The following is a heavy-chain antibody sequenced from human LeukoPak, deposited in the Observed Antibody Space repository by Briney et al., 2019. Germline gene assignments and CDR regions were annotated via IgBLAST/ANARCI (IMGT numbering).Heavy chain of an antibody. J-gene: IGHJ2*01. Sequence: GGSLRLSCAASGLTVSSNYMTWVRQAPGKGLESASVIYNDGSTYYADSVKGRFTISRDNSKNTLYLQMNTLRAEDTAVYFCARGRLVKTVITYWYFDLWGRGTLVTVSS. CDR3: ARGRLVKTVITYWYFDL. D-gene: IGHD2-8*02. CDR1: GLTVSSNY. V-gene: IGHV3-53*01. CDR2: IYNDGST.